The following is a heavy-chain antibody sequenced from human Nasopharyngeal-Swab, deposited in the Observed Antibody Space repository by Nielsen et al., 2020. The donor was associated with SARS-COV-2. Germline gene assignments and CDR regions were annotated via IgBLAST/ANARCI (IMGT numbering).Heavy chain of an antibody. D-gene: IGHD3-16*01. CDR2: LVGSGDNSGSGGST. CDR3: AKDLRGHYFF. V-gene: IGHV3-23*01. CDR1: GYSFRTYG. Sequence: GESLKISCVASGYSFRTYGMSWVRQAPGKGLEWVAALVGSGDNSGSGGSTYYADPVKGRFTIPRDNSKNTLSLQMNSLRAEDTAVYYCAKDLRGHYFFWGQGTLVTVSS. J-gene: IGHJ4*02.